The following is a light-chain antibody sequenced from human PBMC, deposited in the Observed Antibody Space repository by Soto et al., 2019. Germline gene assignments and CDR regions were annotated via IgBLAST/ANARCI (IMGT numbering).Light chain of an antibody. CDR1: SSDVGVYNY. Sequence: QSVRTQPRSVSGSPGQSVTISCTGTSSDVGVYNYVSWYQQYPGKAPKIMIYDVSKRPSGVPDRFSGSKSDNTASLTISGLQAEDEADYYCCSYAGSYTFVFGIGTKV. CDR2: DVS. V-gene: IGLV2-11*01. J-gene: IGLJ1*01. CDR3: CSYAGSYTFV.